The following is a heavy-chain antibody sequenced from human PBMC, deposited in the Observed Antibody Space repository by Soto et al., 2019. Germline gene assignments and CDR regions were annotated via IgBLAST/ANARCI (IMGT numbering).Heavy chain of an antibody. D-gene: IGHD6-19*01. V-gene: IGHV4-4*07. CDR3: AVTVYSSGWYRRGYYGMDV. J-gene: IGHJ6*02. CDR1: GGSISSYY. CDR2: IYTSGST. Sequence: SETLSLTCTVSGGSISSYYWSWIRQPAGKGLEWIGRIYTSGSTNYNPSLKSRVTMSVDTSKNQFSLKLSSVTAADTAVYYCAVTVYSSGWYRRGYYGMDVWGQGTTVTVSS.